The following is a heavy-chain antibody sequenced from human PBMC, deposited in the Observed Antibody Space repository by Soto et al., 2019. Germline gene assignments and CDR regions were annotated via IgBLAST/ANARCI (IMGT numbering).Heavy chain of an antibody. J-gene: IGHJ4*02. CDR2: FIPIFDSP. CDR3: ARLSVAPWTD. Sequence: QVQLVQSGAEVKKPGSSVKLSCKASGGSFKNYALSWVRHAPGQGLEWMGSFIPIFDSPTYAEDFQGRLTITADESATTAFMEMTRLTSTDTAIYYCARLSVAPWTDWGQGTLVTVSS. D-gene: IGHD6-19*01. V-gene: IGHV1-69*01. CDR1: GGSFKNYA.